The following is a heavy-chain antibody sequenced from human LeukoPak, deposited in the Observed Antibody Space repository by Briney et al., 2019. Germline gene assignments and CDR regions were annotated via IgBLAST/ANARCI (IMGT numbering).Heavy chain of an antibody. CDR3: ARDLFPINWFES. J-gene: IGHJ5*01. CDR2: IFHTGIT. CDR1: GVSVTKYY. V-gene: IGHV4-59*02. D-gene: IGHD2-2*02. Sequence: SETLSLTCTVSGVSVTKYYWHWVRQAPGKGLEWIGFIFHTGITNYNPSLKSRVTISVDTSKNQFSLKLTSVTAADTAVYFCARDLFPINWFESWGQGTLVTVSS.